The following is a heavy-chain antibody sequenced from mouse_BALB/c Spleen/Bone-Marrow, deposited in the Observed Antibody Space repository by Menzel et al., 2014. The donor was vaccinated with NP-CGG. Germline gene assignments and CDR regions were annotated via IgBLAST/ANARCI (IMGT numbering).Heavy chain of an antibody. J-gene: IGHJ4*01. D-gene: IGHD5-1*01. V-gene: IGHV1S81*02. CDR3: TRLPH. CDR1: GYTFTSYY. Sequence: QVQLQQSGAELVKPGASVELSCKASGYTFTSYYMYWVKQRPGQGLEWIGEINPSNGGTNFNEKFKSRATLTVGKSSSTAYMQLSSLTSEDSAVYYCTRLPHWGQGTSVTVSS. CDR2: INPSNGGT.